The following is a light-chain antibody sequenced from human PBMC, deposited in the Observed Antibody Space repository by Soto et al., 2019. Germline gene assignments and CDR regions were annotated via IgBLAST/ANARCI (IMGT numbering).Light chain of an antibody. CDR1: QSVSSY. J-gene: IGKJ4*01. CDR3: QQRSKWPA. V-gene: IGKV3-11*01. CDR2: DAS. Sequence: EIVLTQSPATLSLSPGERATLSCRASQSVSSYLAWYQQKPGQAPRLLIYDASNRATCIPARFSGSGSGTSFTLTISSLEPEDFAVYSCQQRSKWPAFGGGTKVEIK.